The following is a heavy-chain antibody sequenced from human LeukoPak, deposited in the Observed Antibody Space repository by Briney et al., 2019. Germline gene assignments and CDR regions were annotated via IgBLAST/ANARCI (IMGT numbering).Heavy chain of an antibody. J-gene: IGHJ4*02. CDR1: GFTFSSYS. CDR3: ARGSSRYYGPHYY. Sequence: PGGSLRLSCAASGFTFSSYSLNWVRQAPGKGLEWVSGINWNGGSTGYADSVKGRFTISRDNAKNSLYLQMNSLRAEDTALYYCARGSSRYYGPHYYWGQGTLVTVSS. CDR2: INWNGGST. D-gene: IGHD3-10*01. V-gene: IGHV3-20*04.